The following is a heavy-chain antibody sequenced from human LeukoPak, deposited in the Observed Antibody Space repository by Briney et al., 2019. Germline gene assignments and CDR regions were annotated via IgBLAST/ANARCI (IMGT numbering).Heavy chain of an antibody. Sequence: PGGSLRLSCAASGFPFSSYWMHWVRQSPGKGLVWVSLINSDGTTTTYADSVKGRFTISRDNSKNTIYLQMDSLRAEDTAIYYCARDYWWNYDYWGQGTLVTVSS. D-gene: IGHD1-7*01. CDR1: GFPFSSYW. J-gene: IGHJ4*02. CDR3: ARDYWWNYDY. V-gene: IGHV3-74*01. CDR2: INSDGTTT.